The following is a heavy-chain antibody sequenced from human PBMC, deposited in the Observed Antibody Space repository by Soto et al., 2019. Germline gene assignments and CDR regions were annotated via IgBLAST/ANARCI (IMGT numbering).Heavy chain of an antibody. CDR1: VFTFSSYA. Sequence: PGWSLRLSCAASVFTFSSYAMTWVRQAPGKGLEWVSTISGTGGNTYYADSVKGRFTISRDNSKNTVYLQMNSLRAEDTAVYYCVKAVYLLDFDYWGQGTLVTVSS. D-gene: IGHD1-20*01. J-gene: IGHJ4*02. CDR2: ISGTGGNT. V-gene: IGHV3-23*01. CDR3: VKAVYLLDFDY.